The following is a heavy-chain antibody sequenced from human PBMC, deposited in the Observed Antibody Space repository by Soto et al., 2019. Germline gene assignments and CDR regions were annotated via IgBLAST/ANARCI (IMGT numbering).Heavy chain of an antibody. CDR2: ISGSGGST. CDR1: GFTFSSYA. CDR3: SSGAERRYHFPNPTGY. V-gene: IGHV3-23*01. D-gene: IGHD3-3*02. Sequence: GGSLRLSCAASGFTFSSYAMSWVRQAPGKGLEWVSAISGSGGSTYYADSVKGRFTISRDNSKNTLYLQMNSLRAEDTAVFFFSSGAERRYHFPNPTGYWGQGTLVTVSS. J-gene: IGHJ4*02.